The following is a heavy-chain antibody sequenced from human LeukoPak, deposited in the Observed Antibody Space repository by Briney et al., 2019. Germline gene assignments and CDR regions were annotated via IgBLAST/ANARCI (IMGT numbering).Heavy chain of an antibody. J-gene: IGHJ3*02. Sequence: GGSLRLSCAASGLTFSSYAMSGVRQAPGKGLEWVSASSSSGGSTYYADSVKGRFTISRDNSKNTLYLQMNSLRAEDTAVYYCAKDPTHFYDFWSGYYAFDIWGQGTMVTVSS. CDR1: GLTFSSYA. V-gene: IGHV3-23*01. CDR3: AKDPTHFYDFWSGYYAFDI. D-gene: IGHD3-3*01. CDR2: SSSSGGST.